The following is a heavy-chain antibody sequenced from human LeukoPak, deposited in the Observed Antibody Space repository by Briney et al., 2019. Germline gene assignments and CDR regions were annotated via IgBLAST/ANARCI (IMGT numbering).Heavy chain of an antibody. D-gene: IGHD4-17*01. CDR2: MNPNSGNT. V-gene: IGHV1-8*03. CDR1: GYTFTSYD. Sequence: ASVKVPCKASGYTFTSYDINWVRQATGQGLEWMGWMNPNSGNTGYAQKFQGRVTITRNTSISTAYMELSSLRPEDTAVYFCARPQYGDAAYFDLWGRGTLVTVSS. J-gene: IGHJ2*01. CDR3: ARPQYGDAAYFDL.